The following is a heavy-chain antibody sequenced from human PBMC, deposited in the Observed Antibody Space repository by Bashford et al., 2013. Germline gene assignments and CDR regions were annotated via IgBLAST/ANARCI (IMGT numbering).Heavy chain of an antibody. V-gene: IGHV1-24*01. D-gene: IGHD1-26*01. CDR3: CSLQAGPIVGATKWGTTFDY. CDR2: FDPEDGEK. CDR1: GYTLADLS. J-gene: IGHJ4*02. Sequence: VASVKVSCKVSGYTLADLSIHWVRQAPGKGPEWMGGFDPEDGEKIYAQVFQGSLTMTEDTSIDTAYMELSSLRSEDTGPWYYWCSLQAGPIVGATKWGTTFDYVGPGXPGSPSP.